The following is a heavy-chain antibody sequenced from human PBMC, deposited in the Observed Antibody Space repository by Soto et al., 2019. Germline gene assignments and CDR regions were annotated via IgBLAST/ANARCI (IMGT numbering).Heavy chain of an antibody. CDR3: ARDWGQLEPYSVFDY. CDR1: GFTFSSYG. CDR2: IWYDGSNK. D-gene: IGHD1-1*01. V-gene: IGHV3-33*01. Sequence: GGSLRLSCAASGFTFSSYGMHWVRQAPGKGLEWVAVIWYDGSNKYYADSVKGRFTISRDNSKNTLYLQMNSLRAEDTAVYYCARDWGQLEPYSVFDYWGQGTLVTVSS. J-gene: IGHJ4*02.